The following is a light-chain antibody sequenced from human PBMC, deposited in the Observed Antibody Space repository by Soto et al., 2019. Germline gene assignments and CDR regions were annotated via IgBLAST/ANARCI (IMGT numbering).Light chain of an antibody. Sequence: DIPMTQSPCALSASVGDRVTITCRASEGFSNYLAWFQQKPGQGPKRLIYGASNLQSGVPPRFSGSGSETEFTLTISNLQPEDIATYYSLQHNAYPFTFGQGTKLEIK. CDR2: GAS. CDR3: LQHNAYPFT. J-gene: IGKJ2*01. CDR1: EGFSNY. V-gene: IGKV1-17*03.